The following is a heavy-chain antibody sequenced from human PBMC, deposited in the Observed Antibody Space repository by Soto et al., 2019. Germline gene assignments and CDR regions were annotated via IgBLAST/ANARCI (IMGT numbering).Heavy chain of an antibody. J-gene: IGHJ4*02. V-gene: IGHV3-48*02. D-gene: IGHD3-3*01. CDR1: GFTFSSYS. CDR3: AREGEGRFLEWLFYFDY. Sequence: QPGGSLRLSCAASGFTFSSYSMNWVRQAPGKGLEWVSYISSSSSTIYYADSVKGRSTISRDNAKNSLYLQMNSLRDEDTAVYYCAREGEGRFLEWLFYFDYWGQGTLVTVSS. CDR2: ISSSSSTI.